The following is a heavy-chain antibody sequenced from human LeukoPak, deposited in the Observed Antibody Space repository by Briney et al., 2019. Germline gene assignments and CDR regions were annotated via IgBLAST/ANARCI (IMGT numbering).Heavy chain of an antibody. CDR2: INPNSGGP. V-gene: IGHV1-2*02. Sequence: ASVKVSCKASGFTFTGYFMHWVRQAPGQGLEWMGWINPNSGGPYYAQKFQGRVTMSRDTSINTAFMELNGLTSDDTAVYYCNVEMAPTHYYYYMDVWGKGTTVTVSS. J-gene: IGHJ6*03. D-gene: IGHD5-24*01. CDR3: NVEMAPTHYYYYMDV. CDR1: GFTFTGYF.